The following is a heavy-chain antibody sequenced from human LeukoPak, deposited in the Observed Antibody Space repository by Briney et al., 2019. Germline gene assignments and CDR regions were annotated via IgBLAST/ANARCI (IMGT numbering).Heavy chain of an antibody. Sequence: ASVKVSCKASGYTFTGYYMHWVRQAPGQGLEWKGRINPNSGGTNYAQRFQGRVTMTRDTSISTAYMELSRLRSDDTAVYYCARDHYGYSSGSGFDCWGQGILVTVSS. CDR2: INPNSGGT. CDR1: GYTFTGYY. J-gene: IGHJ4*02. D-gene: IGHD3-10*01. V-gene: IGHV1-2*06. CDR3: ARDHYGYSSGSGFDC.